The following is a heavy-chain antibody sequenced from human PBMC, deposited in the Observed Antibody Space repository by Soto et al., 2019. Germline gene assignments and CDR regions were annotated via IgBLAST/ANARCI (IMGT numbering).Heavy chain of an antibody. CDR2: ISYDGSRK. J-gene: IGHJ3*02. D-gene: IGHD3-22*01. CDR3: ARDVAMIVVDFAFDI. V-gene: IGHV3-30-3*01. Sequence: QVQLVESGGGVVQPGRSLRLSCAASGFTFSSYAMHWVRQAPGKGLEWVAVISYDGSRKDYADFVKGRFTISRDNSKNTLYLQMNSLRPEDTAVYYCARDVAMIVVDFAFDIWGQGTMVTVSS. CDR1: GFTFSSYA.